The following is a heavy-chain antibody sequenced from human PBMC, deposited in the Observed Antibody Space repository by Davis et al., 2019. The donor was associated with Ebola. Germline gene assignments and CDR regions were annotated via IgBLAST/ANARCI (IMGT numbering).Heavy chain of an antibody. D-gene: IGHD2-21*01. CDR3: GKDLGQYSVIDH. CDR1: GFTFSNCN. CDR2: ISNGGSHK. J-gene: IGHJ4*02. Sequence: PGGSLRLSCMASGFTFSNCNMHWVRQAPGKGLEWVAAISNGGSHKHYADSVKGRFTLSRDNSKNTLYLQMNSLTTEDTAVYYCGKDLGQYSVIDHWGQGALVTVSS. V-gene: IGHV3-30*18.